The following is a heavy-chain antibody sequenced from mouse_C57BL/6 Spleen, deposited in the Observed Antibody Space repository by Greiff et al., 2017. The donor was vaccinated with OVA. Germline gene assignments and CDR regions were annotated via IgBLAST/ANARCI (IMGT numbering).Heavy chain of an antibody. CDR3: ARSLNWAWFAY. Sequence: VQLQQSGAELVRPGSSVKMSCKTSGYTFTSYGINWVKQRPGQGLEWIGYIYIGNGYTENTAKFKGKATMTSDTSSSTSYMQLSSMTSEESTINFWARSLNWAWFAYWGQGTLVTVSA. CDR2: IYIGNGYT. V-gene: IGHV1-58*01. J-gene: IGHJ3*01. CDR1: GYTFTSYG. D-gene: IGHD4-1*01.